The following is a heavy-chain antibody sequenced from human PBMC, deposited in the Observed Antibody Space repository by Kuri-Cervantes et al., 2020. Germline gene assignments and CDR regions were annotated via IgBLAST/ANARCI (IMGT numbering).Heavy chain of an antibody. Sequence: GESRKISCAASGFTFSSYDMHWVRQATGKGLEWVSAIGTAGDTYYPGSVKGRFTISRENSKYTLYLQMNSLRAEDTAVYYCAVVTATHYWGQGTLVTVSS. CDR3: AVVTATHY. CDR2: IGTAGDT. V-gene: IGHV3-13*01. CDR1: GFTFSSYD. D-gene: IGHD2-21*02. J-gene: IGHJ4*02.